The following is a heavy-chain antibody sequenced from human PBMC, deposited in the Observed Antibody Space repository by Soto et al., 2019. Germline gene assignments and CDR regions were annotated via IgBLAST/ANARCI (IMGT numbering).Heavy chain of an antibody. D-gene: IGHD2-15*01. CDR3: ARYTLGYCSGGSCPANWFDP. Sequence: PSETLSLTCAVSGGSISSGGYSWSWIRQPPGKGLEWIGYIYHSGSTYYNTSLKSRVNISVDRSKNQIYLKLSSVTAADTAVYYCARYTLGYCSGGSCPANWFDPWGQGTLVTVSS. CDR1: GGSISSGGYS. CDR2: IYHSGST. J-gene: IGHJ5*02. V-gene: IGHV4-30-2*01.